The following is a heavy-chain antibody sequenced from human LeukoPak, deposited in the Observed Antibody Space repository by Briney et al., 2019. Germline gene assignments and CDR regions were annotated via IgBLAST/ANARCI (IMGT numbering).Heavy chain of an antibody. CDR1: GFTFSSYS. CDR2: IYSGGST. CDR3: ARDKRFANKGAFDI. V-gene: IGHV3-53*01. D-gene: IGHD3-10*01. J-gene: IGHJ3*02. Sequence: GGSLRLSCAASGFTFSSYSMNWVRQAPGKGLEWVSVIYSGGSTYYSDSVKGRFTISRDNSKNTLYLQMNSLRAEDTAVYYCARDKRFANKGAFDIWGQGTMVTVSS.